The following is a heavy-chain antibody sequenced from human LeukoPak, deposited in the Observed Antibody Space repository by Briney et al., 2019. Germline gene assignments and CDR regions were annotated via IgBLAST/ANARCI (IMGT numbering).Heavy chain of an antibody. CDR1: GFTFSSYW. J-gene: IGHJ4*02. CDR2: INNDGSYT. V-gene: IGHV3-74*01. D-gene: IGHD2-15*01. CDR3: TREVLAAGKTLDY. Sequence: GGSLRLSCAASGFTFSSYWMHWVRHVPGKGLVWVSRINNDGSYTTYADSVKGRFTISRDNAKNTLYLQMNSLRAEDTAVYYCTREVLAAGKTLDYWGQGTLMTVSS.